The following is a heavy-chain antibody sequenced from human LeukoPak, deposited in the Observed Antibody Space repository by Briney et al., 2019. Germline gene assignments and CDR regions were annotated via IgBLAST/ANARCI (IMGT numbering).Heavy chain of an antibody. CDR2: MGSGDSNI. J-gene: IGHJ4*02. CDR3: ARDSGIRGTFDY. D-gene: IGHD1-14*01. Sequence: GGSLRLSWAASGFXFSSSSINWARQAPGKGLEWVSSMGSGDSNIYYADSMKGRFTISRDNAKNSLYLQMNSLRAEDTAVYYCARDSGIRGTFDYWGQGTLVTVSS. CDR1: GFXFSSSS. V-gene: IGHV3-21*01.